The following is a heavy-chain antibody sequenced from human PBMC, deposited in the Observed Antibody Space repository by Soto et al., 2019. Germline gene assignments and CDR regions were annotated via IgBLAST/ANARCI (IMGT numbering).Heavy chain of an antibody. CDR2: INWNGGST. Sequence: EVQLVESGGGVVRPGGSLRLSCAASGFTFDDYGMSWVRQAPGKGLEWVSGINWNGGSTGYADSVKGRFTISRDNAKKSLYLQMNSLRAEDTALYYCARESSSRADYGDYMPNYYYYGMDVWGQGTTVTVSS. CDR3: ARESSSRADYGDYMPNYYYYGMDV. D-gene: IGHD4-17*01. J-gene: IGHJ6*02. CDR1: GFTFDDYG. V-gene: IGHV3-20*04.